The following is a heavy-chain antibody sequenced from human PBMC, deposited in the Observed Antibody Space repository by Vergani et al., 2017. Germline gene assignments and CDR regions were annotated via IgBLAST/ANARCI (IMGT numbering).Heavy chain of an antibody. J-gene: IGHJ6*02. Sequence: SGGGLVQHGGSLRLSCEASGFSVRTNYMTWVRQIPGKGLECVSILFSAGSTSYSDSVKGRFTISKDNSKNVLYLQMNSLRVEDTAVYYCARDGREQTPNFSYGLDVWGQGTTVTVSS. V-gene: IGHV3-66*02. CDR3: ARDGREQTPNFSYGLDV. D-gene: IGHD1-26*01. CDR1: GFSVRTNY. CDR2: LFSAGST.